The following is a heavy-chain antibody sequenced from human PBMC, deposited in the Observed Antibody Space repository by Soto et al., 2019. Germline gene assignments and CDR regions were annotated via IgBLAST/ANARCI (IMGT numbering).Heavy chain of an antibody. CDR3: ARGNSSSWHYYYYYYMDV. Sequence: SVKGSCKASGYAFTSYDINCVRQATGQGLEWMGWMNPNSGNTSYAQKFQGRVTMTRNTSISTAYMELSSLRSEDTAVYYCARGNSSSWHYYYYYYMDVWGKGTTVTVSS. D-gene: IGHD6-13*01. CDR1: GYAFTSYD. CDR2: MNPNSGNT. V-gene: IGHV1-8*01. J-gene: IGHJ6*03.